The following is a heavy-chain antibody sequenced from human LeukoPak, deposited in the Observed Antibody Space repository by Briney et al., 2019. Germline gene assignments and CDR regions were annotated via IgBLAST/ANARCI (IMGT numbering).Heavy chain of an antibody. CDR1: GGSISSYY. CDR3: ARGGYSYGYNYYYYMDV. CDR2: IYYSGST. J-gene: IGHJ6*03. Sequence: SETLSLTCTVSGGSISSYYWSWIRQPPGKGLEWIGYIYYSGSTNYNPSLKSRVTISVDTSKNQFSLKLSSVTAADTAVYYCARGGYSYGYNYYYYMDVWGKGTTVTVSS. V-gene: IGHV4-59*01. D-gene: IGHD5-18*01.